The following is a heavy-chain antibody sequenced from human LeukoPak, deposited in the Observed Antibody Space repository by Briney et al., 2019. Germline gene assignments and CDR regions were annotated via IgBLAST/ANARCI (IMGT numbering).Heavy chain of an antibody. CDR3: ARHKCCSGGSCYSGAFGY. J-gene: IGHJ4*02. CDR2: IYPGDSDT. D-gene: IGHD2-15*01. Sequence: GESLKIFCKASGYSFSSYWICCVRQMPGKGLEWMGIIYPGDSDTRYSPSFQGQVTISADKSISTAYLQWSSLKASDTAMYYCARHKCCSGGSCYSGAFGYWGQGTLVTVSS. V-gene: IGHV5-51*01. CDR1: GYSFSSYW.